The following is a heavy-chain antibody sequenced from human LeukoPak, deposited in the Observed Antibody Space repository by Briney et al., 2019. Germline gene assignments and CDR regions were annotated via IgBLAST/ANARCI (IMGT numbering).Heavy chain of an antibody. CDR3: AKGEYSGRHQGAHYFDY. CDR2: IYTSGST. V-gene: IGHV4-4*07. D-gene: IGHD1-26*01. J-gene: IGHJ4*02. Sequence: SETLSLTCTVSGGSISSYYWGWIRQPAGKGLEWIGRIYTSGSTNYNPSLKSRVTMSVDTSKNQFSLKLSSVTAADTAVYYCAKGEYSGRHQGAHYFDYWGQGTLVTVSS. CDR1: GGSISSYY.